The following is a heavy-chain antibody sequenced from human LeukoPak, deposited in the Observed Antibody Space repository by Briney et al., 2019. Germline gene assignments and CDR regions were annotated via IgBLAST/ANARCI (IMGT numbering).Heavy chain of an antibody. CDR2: IKQDGSEK. J-gene: IGHJ6*02. Sequence: GGSLRLSCAASGFTFSSYWMSWVRQAPGKGLEWVANIKQDGSEKYYVDSVKGRFTISRDNAKNSLYLQMNSLRAEDTAVYYCARDPYYDFWSGYYGADYGMDVWGQGTTVTVSS. CDR3: ARDPYYDFWSGYYGADYGMDV. D-gene: IGHD3-3*01. V-gene: IGHV3-7*03. CDR1: GFTFSSYW.